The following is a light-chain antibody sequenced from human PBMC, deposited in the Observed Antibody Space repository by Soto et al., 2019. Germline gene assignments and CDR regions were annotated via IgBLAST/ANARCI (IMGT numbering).Light chain of an antibody. V-gene: IGKV3-20*01. J-gene: IGKJ2*01. CDR3: HQYSNPPHT. CDR1: QTVRASQ. CDR2: GVS. Sequence: ETVLLQSPDTLSLSPGEGATLSCRVSQTVRASQLAWYQQKPGQSPRLLIYGVSNRATDIPDRFGGSGSGTDFTLTISRLEPEDCAVYYCHQYSNPPHTFGQGTKLEIK.